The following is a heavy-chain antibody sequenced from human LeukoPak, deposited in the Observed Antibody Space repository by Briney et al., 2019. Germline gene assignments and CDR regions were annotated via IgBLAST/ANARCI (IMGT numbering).Heavy chain of an antibody. J-gene: IGHJ4*02. V-gene: IGHV4-31*03. CDR3: AREVLDILTGYPQYYFDY. CDR1: GGSVSSGAYY. Sequence: PSETMSLTCTVSGGSVSSGAYYWSWIRQHPGKGLEWIGYIYCSGSTYYNPSLKSRVTISVDTSKNQFSLRLSSVTAADTAVYYCAREVLDILTGYPQYYFDYWGQGTLVTVSS. CDR2: IYCSGST. D-gene: IGHD3-9*01.